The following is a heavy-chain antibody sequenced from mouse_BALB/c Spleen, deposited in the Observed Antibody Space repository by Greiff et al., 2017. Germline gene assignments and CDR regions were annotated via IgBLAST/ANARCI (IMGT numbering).Heavy chain of an antibody. V-gene: IGHV7-3*02. D-gene: IGHD4-1*01. J-gene: IGHJ4*01. CDR2: IRNKANGYTT. Sequence: EVKLMESGGGLVQPGGSLRLSCATSGFTFTDYYMSWVRQPPGKALEWLGVIRNKANGYTTEYSASVKGRFTISRDNSQSILYLQMNTLGAQDSATYYCARELGRGAMDYWGQGTSVTVSS. CDR3: ARELGRGAMDY. CDR1: GFTFTDYY.